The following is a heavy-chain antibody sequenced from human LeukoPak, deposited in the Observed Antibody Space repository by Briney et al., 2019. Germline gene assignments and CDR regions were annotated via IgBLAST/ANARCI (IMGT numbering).Heavy chain of an antibody. CDR3: ALSRVVVAAEAVKNWFDP. Sequence: GGSLRLSCAASGFTFSSYSMNWVRQAPGKGLEWVSSISSSSSYIYYADSVKGRFTISRDNAKNSLYLQMNSLRTEDTAVYYCALSRVVVAAEAVKNWFDPWGQGTLVTVSS. CDR1: GFTFSSYS. J-gene: IGHJ5*02. V-gene: IGHV3-21*01. CDR2: ISSSSSYI. D-gene: IGHD2-15*01.